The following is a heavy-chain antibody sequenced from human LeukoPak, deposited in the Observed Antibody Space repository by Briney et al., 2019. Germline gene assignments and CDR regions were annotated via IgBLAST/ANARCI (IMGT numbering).Heavy chain of an antibody. V-gene: IGHV4-59*11. J-gene: IGHJ4*02. CDR3: ARVYDSSGYPEPGFDY. D-gene: IGHD3-22*01. Sequence: SETLSLTCTVSGGSISSHYWSWIRQPPGQGLEGIGYIYYSGSTNYNPSLKSRVTISVDTSENQFSLKLSSVTAADTAVYYCARVYDSSGYPEPGFDYWGQGTLVTVSS. CDR2: IYYSGST. CDR1: GGSISSHY.